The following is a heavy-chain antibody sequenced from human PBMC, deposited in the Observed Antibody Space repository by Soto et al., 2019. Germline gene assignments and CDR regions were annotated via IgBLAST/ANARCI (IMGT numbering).Heavy chain of an antibody. V-gene: IGHV4-39*01. CDR1: GGSISSSNYY. J-gene: IGHJ4*02. D-gene: IGHD3-22*01. CDR3: ATHLRDNSGYWGY. CDR2: SYYRGST. Sequence: HLQLQESGPGLVKPSETLSLTCTVSGGSISSSNYYWGWIRQPPGKGLEWIGVSYYRGSTYCNPSLKRRVTISLDTSKNQFSLKLRSVTAADTAVYYCATHLRDNSGYWGYWGQGTLVTVSS.